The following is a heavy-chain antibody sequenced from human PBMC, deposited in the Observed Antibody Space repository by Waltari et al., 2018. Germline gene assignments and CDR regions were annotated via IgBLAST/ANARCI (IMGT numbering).Heavy chain of an antibody. V-gene: IGHV4-39*07. J-gene: IGHJ4*02. CDR1: GGSISSSSYY. CDR3: ARVVTQSVGWGIAAAGPFDY. Sequence: QLQLQESGPGLVKPSETLSLTCTVSGGSISSSSYYWGWNRQPQGKGREWIGSIYYSGSTYYNPSLKSRVTISVDTSKNQFSLKLSSVTAADTAVYYCARVVTQSVGWGIAAAGPFDYWGQGTLVTVSS. D-gene: IGHD6-13*01. CDR2: IYYSGST.